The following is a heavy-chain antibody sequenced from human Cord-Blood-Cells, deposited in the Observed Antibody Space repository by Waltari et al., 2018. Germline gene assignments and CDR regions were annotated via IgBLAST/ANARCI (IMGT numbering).Heavy chain of an antibody. D-gene: IGHD6-6*01. CDR2: IYSGGST. J-gene: IGHJ6*03. CDR1: GFTVSSNY. Sequence: EVQLVESGGGLIQPGGSLRLSCAASGFTVSSNYMSWVRQAPGKGLEWVSVIYSGGSTYYADSVKGRFTISRDNSKNTLYLQMNSLRAEDTAVYYCAKMYSSSSRDYYYYYMDVWGKGTTVTVSS. CDR3: AKMYSSSSRDYYYYYMDV. V-gene: IGHV3-53*01.